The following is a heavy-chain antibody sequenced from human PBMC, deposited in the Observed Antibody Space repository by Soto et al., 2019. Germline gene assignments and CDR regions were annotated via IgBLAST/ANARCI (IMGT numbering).Heavy chain of an antibody. CDR1: GFTFSSYS. V-gene: IGHV3-21*01. CDR3: ARGNSPVNVY. Sequence: GGSLRLSCAASGFTFSSYSMNWVRQAPGKGLEWVSAISGSGDTAYYADSVKGRFTISRDNAKNSLYLQMNSLRADDTAVYYCARGNSPVNVYWGQGTLVTVSS. CDR2: ISGSGDTA. J-gene: IGHJ4*02. D-gene: IGHD3-16*02.